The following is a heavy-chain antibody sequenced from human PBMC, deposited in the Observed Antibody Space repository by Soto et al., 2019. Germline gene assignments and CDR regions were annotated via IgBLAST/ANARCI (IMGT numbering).Heavy chain of an antibody. CDR3: ARGTIVVVPAAVNDAFDI. D-gene: IGHD2-2*01. CDR2: IIPILGIA. Sequence: GASVKVSCKASGGTFSSFTISWVRQAPGQGLEWMGRIIPILGIANYAQKFQGRVTITADKSTSTAYMELSSLRSEDTAVYYCARGTIVVVPAAVNDAFDIWGQGTMVTVS. V-gene: IGHV1-69*02. J-gene: IGHJ3*02. CDR1: GGTFSSFT.